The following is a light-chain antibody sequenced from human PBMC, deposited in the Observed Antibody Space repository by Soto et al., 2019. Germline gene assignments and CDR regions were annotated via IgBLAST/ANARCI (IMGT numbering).Light chain of an antibody. CDR2: DAS. CDR3: QHYTSYWT. J-gene: IGKJ1*01. V-gene: IGKV1-5*01. Sequence: DIQMTQSPSTLSASVGDRVTITCRASQSISSWLAWYQQKPGKAPKLLIYDASSLESGVPPRFSGSGSGTEFTLTFSTQHPDIFATYSGQHYTSYWTLGHGTKV. CDR1: QSISSW.